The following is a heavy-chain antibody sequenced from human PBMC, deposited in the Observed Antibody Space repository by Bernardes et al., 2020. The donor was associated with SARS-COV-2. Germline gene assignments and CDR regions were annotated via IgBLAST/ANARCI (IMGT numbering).Heavy chain of an antibody. CDR2: TSYRSKWNY. J-gene: IGHJ6*02. D-gene: IGHD3-10*01. CDR3: ARGANYAMGV. V-gene: IGHV6-1*01. CDR1: GDSVSSNSAV. Sequence: SQTLSLTCAISGDSVSSNSAVWHWIRQSPSRGLEWLGRTSYRSKWNYDYAVSVKSRRTISPDTSKNQFSLELTSVTPDDTAVYYCARGANYAMGVWGQGTTVTVSS.